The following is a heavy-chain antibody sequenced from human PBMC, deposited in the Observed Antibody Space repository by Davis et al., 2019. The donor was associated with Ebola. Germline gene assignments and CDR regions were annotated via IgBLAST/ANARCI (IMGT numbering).Heavy chain of an antibody. J-gene: IGHJ4*02. CDR1: GFTFISYS. CDR2: ISRSSSTI. CDR3: AREVAVAGTECDY. D-gene: IGHD6-19*01. Sequence: ESLKISCAASGFTFISYSMHWVRQAPGKGLEWVSYISRSSSTIYYADSVKGRFTISRDNAKNSLYLQMNSLRDEDTAVYYCAREVAVAGTECDYWGQGTLVTVSS. V-gene: IGHV3-48*02.